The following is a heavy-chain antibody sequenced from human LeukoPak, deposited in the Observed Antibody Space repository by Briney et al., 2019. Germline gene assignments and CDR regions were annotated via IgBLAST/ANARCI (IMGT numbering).Heavy chain of an antibody. J-gene: IGHJ6*03. V-gene: IGHV4-34*01. CDR3: ARLGYCSGGSCYTGYLYYYYYMDV. CDR1: GGSFSGYY. D-gene: IGHD2-15*01. Sequence: SETLSLTCAVYGGSFSGYYWSWIRQPPGKGLEWIGEINHSGSTNYNPSLKSRVTISVDTSKNQFSLKLSSVTAADTAVYYCARLGYCSGGSCYTGYLYYYYYMDVWGKGTTVTISS. CDR2: INHSGST.